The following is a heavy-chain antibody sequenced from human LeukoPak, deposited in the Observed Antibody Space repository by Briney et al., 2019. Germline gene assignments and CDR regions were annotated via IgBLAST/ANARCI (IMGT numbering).Heavy chain of an antibody. CDR3: AREGAAAEDVNWFDP. V-gene: IGHV1-2*02. J-gene: IGHJ5*02. D-gene: IGHD6-25*01. CDR1: GYTFTNYG. Sequence: ASVKVSCKASGYTFTNYGISWVRQAPGQGLEWMGWINPNSGNTHYAQKFQDRVTMTRDTSISTAYMELNSLRSDDTAVYYCAREGAAAEDVNWFDPWGQGTLVTVSS. CDR2: INPNSGNT.